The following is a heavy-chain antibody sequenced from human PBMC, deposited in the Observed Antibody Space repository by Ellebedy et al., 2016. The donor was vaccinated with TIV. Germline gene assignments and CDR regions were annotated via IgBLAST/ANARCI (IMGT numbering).Heavy chain of an antibody. CDR1: GGSISSGGYS. Sequence: SETLSLXXTVSGGSISSGGYSWSWIRQPPGKGLEWIGYIYHSGSTYYNPPLKSRVTISVDRSKNQFSLKLSSVTAADTAVYYCARGRVLLWFGELEDWGQGTLVTVSS. V-gene: IGHV4-30-2*01. CDR2: IYHSGST. CDR3: ARGRVLLWFGELED. J-gene: IGHJ4*02. D-gene: IGHD3-10*01.